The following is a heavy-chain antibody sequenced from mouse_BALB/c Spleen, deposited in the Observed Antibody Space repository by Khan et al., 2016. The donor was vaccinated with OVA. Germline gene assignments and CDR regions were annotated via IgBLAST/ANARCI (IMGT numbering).Heavy chain of an antibody. CDR3: ARRGVYGIFAY. CDR2: INPSTGYT. CDR1: GYTFTTYW. J-gene: IGHJ3*01. Sequence: QVQLQQPGAELAKPWASVKMSCKASGYTFTTYWMHWVKQRPGQGLGWIGYINPSTGYTEYNQKFKDKATLTADKSSSTAYMQLNSLTSEDSAVYYCARRGVYGIFAYWGQGTLVTVSA. D-gene: IGHD2-1*01. V-gene: IGHV1-7*01.